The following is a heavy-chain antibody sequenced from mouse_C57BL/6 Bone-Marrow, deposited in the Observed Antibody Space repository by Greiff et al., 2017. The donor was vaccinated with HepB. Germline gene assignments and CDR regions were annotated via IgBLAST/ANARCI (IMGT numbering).Heavy chain of an antibody. CDR2: SRNKANDYTT. D-gene: IGHD1-1*01. V-gene: IGHV7-1*01. Sequence: DVMLVESGGGLVQSGRSLRLSCATSGFTFSDFYMEWVRQAPGKGLEWIAASRNKANDYTTEYSASVKGRFIVSRDTSQSILYIQMNALIADDTAIYYCARDASPNYYGSSYGYFDVWGTGTTVTVSS. J-gene: IGHJ1*03. CDR1: GFTFSDFY. CDR3: ARDASPNYYGSSYGYFDV.